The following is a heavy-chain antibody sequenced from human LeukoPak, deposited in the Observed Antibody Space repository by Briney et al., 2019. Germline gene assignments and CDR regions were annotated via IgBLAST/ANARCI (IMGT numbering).Heavy chain of an antibody. D-gene: IGHD2-15*01. CDR1: GYTITDYY. V-gene: IGHV1-2*02. CDR3: ARDGTFDI. J-gene: IGHJ3*02. CDR2: INPDSGVT. Sequence: VASVKVSCKASGYTITDYYMHWVRQAPGQGLEWMGWINPDSGVTNYPQKFQGRVTMTRDTSSSTAYMELIRLRSDDTAVYYCARDGTFDIWGQGTMVTVSS.